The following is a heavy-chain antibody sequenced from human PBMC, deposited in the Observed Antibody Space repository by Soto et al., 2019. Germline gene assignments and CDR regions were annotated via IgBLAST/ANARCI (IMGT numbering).Heavy chain of an antibody. CDR3: VRVAGSASWYETDS. CDR2: TYYGASS. D-gene: IGHD6-13*01. Sequence: SETLSLTCAVSGYSINSGYYWGWIRQPPGKGLECLGTTYYGASSYYNPSLRSRITILLDASTNQLSLKLSSVTAADTAVYFCVRVAGSASWYETDSWGQGILVTVS. J-gene: IGHJ4*02. CDR1: GYSINSGYY. V-gene: IGHV4-38-2*01.